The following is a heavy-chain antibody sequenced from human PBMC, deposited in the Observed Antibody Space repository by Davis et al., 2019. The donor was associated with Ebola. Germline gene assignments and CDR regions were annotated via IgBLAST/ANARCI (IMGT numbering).Heavy chain of an antibody. CDR2: ISYDGSNK. D-gene: IGHD6-13*01. CDR1: GFTFSSYS. V-gene: IGHV3-30*18. CDR3: AKDLGSRSHIYYYYYGMDV. Sequence: GGSLRPSCAASGFTFSSYSMNWVRQAPGKGLEWAPVISYDGSNKYYADSVKGRFTISRDNSKNTLYLQMNSLRAEDTAVYYCAKDLGSRSHIYYYYYGMDVWGKGTTVTVSS. J-gene: IGHJ6*04.